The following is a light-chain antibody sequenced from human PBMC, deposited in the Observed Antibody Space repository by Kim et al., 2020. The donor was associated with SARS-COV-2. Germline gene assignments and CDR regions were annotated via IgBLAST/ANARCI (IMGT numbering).Light chain of an antibody. CDR1: SSDVGDYNY. CDR2: DVS. Sequence: PGQSITISCPGTSSDVGDYNYVSWYQQHPGEAPKLIIYDVSHRPSGVSNRFSGSKSGNTASLIISELHIEDEADYYCCSYTSSITLFGGGTQLTVL. V-gene: IGLV2-14*04. J-gene: IGLJ2*01. CDR3: CSYTSSITL.